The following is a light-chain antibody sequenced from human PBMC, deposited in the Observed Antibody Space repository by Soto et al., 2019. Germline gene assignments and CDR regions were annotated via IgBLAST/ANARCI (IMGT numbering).Light chain of an antibody. Sequence: QSALTQPASVSGSPGQSITISCTGTSSDVGGYNSVSWYQQHPGKAPKLMIHDVSNRASGVSSRFSGPKSDNTASLTISGLQAEDEADYYCSPYSPSTTYVFGNGTKVTVL. J-gene: IGLJ1*01. V-gene: IGLV2-14*01. CDR1: SSDVGGYNS. CDR2: DVS. CDR3: SPYSPSTTYV.